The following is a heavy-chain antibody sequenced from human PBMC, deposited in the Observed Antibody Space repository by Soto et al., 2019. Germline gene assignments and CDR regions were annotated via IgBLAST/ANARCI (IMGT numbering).Heavy chain of an antibody. Sequence: PGGSLRLSCAASGFTFNRSAMHWVRQAPGKGLEWVAVISYDGSNTYYADSVKGRCTISRDNSKNTLFLHLNSLTPEDTAVYFCAKAPPYASSFFGFWGQGTLVTVSS. V-gene: IGHV3-30*18. J-gene: IGHJ4*02. D-gene: IGHD2-15*01. CDR2: ISYDGSNT. CDR3: AKAPPYASSFFGF. CDR1: GFTFNRSA.